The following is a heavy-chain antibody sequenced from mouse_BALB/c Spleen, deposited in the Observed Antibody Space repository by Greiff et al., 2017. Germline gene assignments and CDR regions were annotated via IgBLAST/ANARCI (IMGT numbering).Heavy chain of an antibody. Sequence: EVKLQESGAELVKPGASVKLSCTASGFNFKDTYMNWVKQRPEQGLEWIGRIDPANGNTKYDPKFQGKATITADTSFNTAYLQLSSLTSEDTAVYYSARRGFAYWGQGTLVTVSA. J-gene: IGHJ3*01. V-gene: IGHV14-3*02. CDR1: GFNFKDTY. CDR2: IDPANGNT. CDR3: ARRGFAY.